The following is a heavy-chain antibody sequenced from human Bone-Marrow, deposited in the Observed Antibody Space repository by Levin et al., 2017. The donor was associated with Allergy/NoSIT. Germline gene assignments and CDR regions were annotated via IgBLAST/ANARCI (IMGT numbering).Heavy chain of an antibody. D-gene: IGHD3-22*01. V-gene: IGHV3-23*01. CDR1: GFTFSSYA. CDR3: SKTYYYDSSGRSPLDY. CDR2: ISGSGGST. J-gene: IGHJ4*02. Sequence: GGSLRLSCAASGFTFSSYAMSWVRQAPGKGLEWVSAISGSGGSTYYADSVKGRFTISRDNSKNTLYLQMNSLRAEDTAVYYCSKTYYYDSSGRSPLDYWGQGTLVTVSS.